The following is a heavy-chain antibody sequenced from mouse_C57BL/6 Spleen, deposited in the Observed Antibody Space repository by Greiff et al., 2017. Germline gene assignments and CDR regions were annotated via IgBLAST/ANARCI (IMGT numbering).Heavy chain of an antibody. Sequence: EVKVVESGEGLVKPGGSLKLSCAASGFTFSSYAMSWVRQTPEKRLEWVAYISSGGDYIYYADTVKGRFTISRDNARNTLYLQMSSLKSEDTAMYYCTRDYDGYYRAWFAYWGQGTLVTVSA. V-gene: IGHV5-9-1*02. D-gene: IGHD2-3*01. CDR3: TRDYDGYYRAWFAY. CDR2: ISSGGDYI. CDR1: GFTFSSYA. J-gene: IGHJ3*01.